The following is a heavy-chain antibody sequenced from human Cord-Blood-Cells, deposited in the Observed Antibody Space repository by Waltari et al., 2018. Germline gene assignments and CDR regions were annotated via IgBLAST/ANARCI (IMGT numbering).Heavy chain of an antibody. CDR1: GGSISSSSYY. CDR3: ARLRYFDWLFDY. D-gene: IGHD3-9*01. V-gene: IGHV4-39*01. Sequence: QLQLQESGPGLVKPSETLSLTCTVSGGSISSSSYYWGGIRQPPGKGLEWIGSIYYSGSTYYNPSLKSRVTISVDTSKNQFSLKLSSVTAADTAVYYCARLRYFDWLFDYWGQGTLVTVSS. CDR2: IYYSGST. J-gene: IGHJ4*02.